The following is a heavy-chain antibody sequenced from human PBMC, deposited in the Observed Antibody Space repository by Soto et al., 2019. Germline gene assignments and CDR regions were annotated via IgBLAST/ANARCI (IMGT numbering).Heavy chain of an antibody. V-gene: IGHV3-33*01. D-gene: IGHD6-19*01. Sequence: GGSLRLSCAASGFTFNTFGMHWVRQAPGKGPEWVALLWYDGSNKYYADSVKGRFTISRDNPRNTLYLQMNNLRVEDTAVYYCARERAVTGGTYYFDRWGQGTLVTVSS. J-gene: IGHJ4*02. CDR2: LWYDGSNK. CDR3: ARERAVTGGTYYFDR. CDR1: GFTFNTFG.